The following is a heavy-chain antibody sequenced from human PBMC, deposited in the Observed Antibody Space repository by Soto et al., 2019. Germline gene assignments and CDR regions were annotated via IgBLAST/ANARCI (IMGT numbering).Heavy chain of an antibody. V-gene: IGHV3-11*01. Sequence: KPVGSLRLSCTTSGFTFSDYYMTWVRQAPGKGLEWISYMSGSGDAIYYADSVKGRFTISRDNAKNSLHLEMNSLRVEDTAMYYCVRGNFYYGMDVWGQGTTVTVSS. CDR1: GFTFSDYY. CDR2: MSGSGDAI. CDR3: VRGNFYYGMDV. J-gene: IGHJ6*02.